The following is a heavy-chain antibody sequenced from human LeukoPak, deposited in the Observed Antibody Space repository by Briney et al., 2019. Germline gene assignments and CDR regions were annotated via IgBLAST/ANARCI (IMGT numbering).Heavy chain of an antibody. J-gene: IGHJ6*02. CDR3: ARGPRTGGYVGGREDYGMDV. CDR2: IYHSGST. CDR1: GGSISSGGYY. Sequence: SETLSLTCTVSGGSISSGGYYWSWIRQPPGKGLEWIGYIYHSGSTYYNPSLKSRVTISVDRSKNQFSLKLSSVTAADTAVYYCARGPRTGGYVGGREDYGMDVWGQGTTVTVSS. D-gene: IGHD6-19*01. V-gene: IGHV4-30-2*01.